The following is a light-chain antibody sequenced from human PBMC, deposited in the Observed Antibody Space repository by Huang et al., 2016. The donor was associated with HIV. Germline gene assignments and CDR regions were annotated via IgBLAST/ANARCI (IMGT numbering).Light chain of an antibody. CDR1: QSVSRN. V-gene: IGKV3-11*01. Sequence: EIVLTQSPATLSLSPGERATLSCRASQSVSRNLGWYQQQCGQAPRLFIYDASTRATGIPARFSGSVSGTNFTLTISSLEPEDCAVYYCQQRDTFGPGTRLEIK. CDR2: DAS. J-gene: IGKJ5*01. CDR3: QQRDT.